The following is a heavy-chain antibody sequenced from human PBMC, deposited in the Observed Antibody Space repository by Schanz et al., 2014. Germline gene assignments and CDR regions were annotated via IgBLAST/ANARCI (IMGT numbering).Heavy chain of an antibody. D-gene: IGHD6-19*01. CDR1: GYTFSSYG. CDR3: ARGGYSSGWYDRDIAHFDY. J-gene: IGHJ4*02. CDR2: VNPSVRGT. Sequence: QVQLVQSGAEVKKPGASVKVSCKTSGYTFSSYGITWVRQAPGQGLEWMGIVNPSVRGTHFAREFQGRVTVTSDTSTSTVYMELSGLRSEDTAVYYCARGGYSSGWYDRDIAHFDYWGQGTLVTVSS. V-gene: IGHV1-46*01.